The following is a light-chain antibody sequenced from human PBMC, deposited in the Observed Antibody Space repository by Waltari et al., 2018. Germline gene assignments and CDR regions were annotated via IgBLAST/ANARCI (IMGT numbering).Light chain of an antibody. CDR3: QQGNSFRT. J-gene: IGKJ1*01. V-gene: IGKV1-17*01. CDR1: QGISSY. Sequence: DIQMSQSPSSPSASVGDRFTITCRASQGISSYLNWYQQKPGKAPKLLIYYANSLSSGVPSRFSGSGSGTEFTLTISSLQPEDFATYYCQQGNSFRTFGQGTKVELK. CDR2: YAN.